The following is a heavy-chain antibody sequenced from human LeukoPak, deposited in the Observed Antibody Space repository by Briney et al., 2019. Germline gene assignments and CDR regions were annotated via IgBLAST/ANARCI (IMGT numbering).Heavy chain of an antibody. CDR2: ISGSGGST. J-gene: IGHJ4*02. D-gene: IGHD5-18*01. Sequence: PGGSLRLSCAASGFTFSSYAMSWVRQAPGKGLEWVSAISGSGGSTYYADSVKGRFTISRDNSKNTLYLQMNSLRAEDTAVYYCARDREISHTAMVHFDYWGQGTLVTVSS. V-gene: IGHV3-23*01. CDR3: ARDREISHTAMVHFDY. CDR1: GFTFSSYA.